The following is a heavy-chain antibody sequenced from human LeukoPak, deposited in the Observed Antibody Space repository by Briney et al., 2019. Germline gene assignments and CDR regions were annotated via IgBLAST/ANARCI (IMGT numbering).Heavy chain of an antibody. V-gene: IGHV3-30*04. J-gene: IGHJ4*02. Sequence: PGKSLRLSCAASGFTFSSYAMHWVRQAPGKGLEWVSIISYDGSDEKFADSVKGRFTISRDNSKNMVFLQMNSLRAEDTVVYYCARDQGATLVRGVTPYLDYWGQGTLVSVSS. CDR3: ARDQGATLVRGVTPYLDY. CDR2: ISYDGSDE. D-gene: IGHD3-10*01. CDR1: GFTFSSYA.